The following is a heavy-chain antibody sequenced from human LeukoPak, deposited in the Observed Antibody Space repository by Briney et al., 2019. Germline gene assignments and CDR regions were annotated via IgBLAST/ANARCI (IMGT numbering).Heavy chain of an antibody. CDR3: AKVKVVGYSTFDY. CDR2: FTRDDETT. V-gene: IGHV3-23*01. J-gene: IGHJ4*02. CDR1: GFTFSNSA. D-gene: IGHD3-22*01. Sequence: GGSLRLSCAASGFTFSNSAMSWVRQAPGKGLEWVSGFTRDDETTSYADSVKGRFTISRDNSRDTLYLQMNSLTAEDTAVYYCAKVKVVGYSTFDYWGQGTLVTVSP.